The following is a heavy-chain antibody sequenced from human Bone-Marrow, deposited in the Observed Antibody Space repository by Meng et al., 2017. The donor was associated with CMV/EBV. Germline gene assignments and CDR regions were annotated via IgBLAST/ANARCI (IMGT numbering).Heavy chain of an antibody. V-gene: IGHV1-69*04. CDR2: IIPIPAMA. Sequence: SVKVSCKASGYTFTSDGISWVRQAPGQGLEWMARIIPIPAMANYAQEFQGGVTITSDKSTSTVYMELRSLTSEDTAVYFCARARTGGAGSFDYWGQGTLVTVSS. D-gene: IGHD2-8*02. CDR1: GYTFTSDG. J-gene: IGHJ4*02. CDR3: ARARTGGAGSFDY.